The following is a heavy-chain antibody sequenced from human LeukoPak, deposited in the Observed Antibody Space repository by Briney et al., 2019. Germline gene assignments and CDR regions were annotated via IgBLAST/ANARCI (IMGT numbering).Heavy chain of an antibody. CDR3: ARALRWLQGGYYFDY. J-gene: IGHJ4*02. D-gene: IGHD5-24*01. CDR1: SGSISSYY. V-gene: IGHV4-4*07. Sequence: SETLSLTCTVSSGSISSYYWSWIRQPAGKGLEWIGRIYTSGSTNYNPSLKSRVTMSVDTSKNQFSLKLSSVTAADTAVYYCARALRWLQGGYYFDYWGQGTLVTVSS. CDR2: IYTSGST.